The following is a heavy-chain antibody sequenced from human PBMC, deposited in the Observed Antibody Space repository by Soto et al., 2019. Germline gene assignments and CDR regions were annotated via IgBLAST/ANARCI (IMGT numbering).Heavy chain of an antibody. CDR1: GFTFSHHA. J-gene: IGHJ6*02. CDR3: ARDLTGYAMDV. CDR2: IDKSGRTI. Sequence: XGSLRLSCAAAGFTFSHHAMDWVRQAPGKGLEWISYIDKSGRTIYYADSVKGRFSISRDNAKNSLSLQMNSLGVEDTAVYYCARDLTGYAMDVWGQGTTVTVSS. V-gene: IGHV3-48*03. D-gene: IGHD2-2*01.